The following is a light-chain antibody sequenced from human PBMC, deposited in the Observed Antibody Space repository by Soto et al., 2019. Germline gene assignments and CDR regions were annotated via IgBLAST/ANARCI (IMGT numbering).Light chain of an antibody. V-gene: IGKV1-39*01. Sequence: DIQMTQSPPSLSASVGDAVTITCLASQSISTYLDWYQVTPGKAPKVLIYAASTLQDGVPSRFSGSGSGTDFTLTINSLQPEDFATYYCQQKYNLPPWTFGQGTKVDIK. CDR1: QSISTY. J-gene: IGKJ1*01. CDR3: QQKYNLPPWT. CDR2: AAS.